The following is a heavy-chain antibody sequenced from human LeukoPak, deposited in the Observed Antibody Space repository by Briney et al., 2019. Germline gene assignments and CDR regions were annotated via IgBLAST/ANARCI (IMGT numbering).Heavy chain of an antibody. Sequence: PGGSLRLSRGTSGFTFRTCGVHWVRQAPGKGLEWVALMSSDAIKTYYADSVKGRFSISRDSSKDTLYLQMNSLRAEDTAVYYCAKDHAGSGRAFESWGQGTLVTVSS. CDR1: GFTFRTCG. CDR3: AKDHAGSGRAFES. CDR2: MSSDAIKT. J-gene: IGHJ4*02. D-gene: IGHD2-15*01. V-gene: IGHV3-30*04.